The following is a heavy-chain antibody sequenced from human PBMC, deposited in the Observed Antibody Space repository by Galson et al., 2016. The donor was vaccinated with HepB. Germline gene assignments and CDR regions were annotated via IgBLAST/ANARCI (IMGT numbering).Heavy chain of an antibody. CDR3: ARGVDSSKIGY. V-gene: IGHV4-31*03. D-gene: IGHD6-13*01. Sequence: LTCPVSGGSINSGGYYWSWIRQHPGKGLEWIGSTYSTGSAFYNPSLKGRLTVSRDTSRNQLSLSLRSVTAADTAVYYCARGVDSSKIGYWGQGTLVTVSS. J-gene: IGHJ4*02. CDR2: TYSTGSA. CDR1: GGSINSGGYY.